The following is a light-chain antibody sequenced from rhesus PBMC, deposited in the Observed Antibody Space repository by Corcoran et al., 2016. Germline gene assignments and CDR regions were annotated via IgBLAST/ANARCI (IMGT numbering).Light chain of an antibody. Sequence: DIVMTQTPLSLPVTPGEPASISCRSSQSLLHSNGYTYLFWYLQKPGQSPQFLVYLGSNRASGVPDRFRGSGSGTDFTLKISRVEAEDVGVYYCLQDIQLPYSFGHGTKVEIK. J-gene: IGKJ2*01. V-gene: IGKV2-72*02. CDR3: LQDIQLPYS. CDR2: LGS. CDR1: QSLLHSNGYTY.